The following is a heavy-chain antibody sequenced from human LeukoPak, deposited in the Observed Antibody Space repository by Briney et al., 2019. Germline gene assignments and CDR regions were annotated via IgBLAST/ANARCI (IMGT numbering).Heavy chain of an antibody. V-gene: IGHV3-30*02. CDR3: AKDDNGPQDY. D-gene: IGHD1-14*01. J-gene: IGHJ4*02. CDR2: IHFDGTHK. CDR1: GVPFDRGR. Sequence: GGALRLSCAASGVPFDRGRMRWGRQAPGKGGGWVALIHFDGTHKYYLDSVKGRCTISRENCKNTLYLPMNSLRPEDTAVYYCAKDDNGPQDYWGQGSLVTVSS.